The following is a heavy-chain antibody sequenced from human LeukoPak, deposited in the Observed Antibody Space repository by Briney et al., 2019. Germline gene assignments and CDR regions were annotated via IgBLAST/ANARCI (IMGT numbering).Heavy chain of an antibody. CDR2: IRFDDTSK. V-gene: IGHV3-30*02. CDR3: AKDLKVGATYYYYMDV. Sequence: GGSLRLSCAASGFTFSNYGMHWVRQAPGMGLEWVAFIRFDDTSKFYADSVKGRFTIFRDNSKNMLSLQMNSLRVEDTAVYYCAKDLKVGATYYYYMDVWGKGTTVSVSS. CDR1: GFTFSNYG. D-gene: IGHD1-26*01. J-gene: IGHJ6*03.